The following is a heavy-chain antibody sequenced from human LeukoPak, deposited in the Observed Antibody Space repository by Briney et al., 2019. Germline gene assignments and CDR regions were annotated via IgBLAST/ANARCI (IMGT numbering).Heavy chain of an antibody. CDR3: AKNNGWFHLAQ. CDR2: IKNDGSES. V-gene: IGHV3-7*03. D-gene: IGHD6-19*01. Sequence: GGSLRLSCAVSGFNFRDHWMDWIRQAPGKGLEWVGHIKNDGSESYYVDSLKGRFSISRDNTNNALYLQMNSLRVEDTAVYYCAKNNGWFHLAQWGQGTLVTVSS. CDR1: GFNFRDHW. J-gene: IGHJ4*02.